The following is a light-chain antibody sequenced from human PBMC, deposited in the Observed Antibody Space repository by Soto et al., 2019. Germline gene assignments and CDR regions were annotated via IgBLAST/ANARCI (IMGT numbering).Light chain of an antibody. V-gene: IGKV3-20*01. J-gene: IGKJ1*01. CDR2: GAS. CDR1: QSVSSNF. Sequence: EIVLTQSPGTLSLSPGDRATLSCRASQSVSSNFLAWYQQKPGQAPRLLIYGASIRATGIPDRFSGSGSGTDVTLPIRRLEPEDFAMYFCHQYGSSPRTFGQGTKVEIK. CDR3: HQYGSSPRT.